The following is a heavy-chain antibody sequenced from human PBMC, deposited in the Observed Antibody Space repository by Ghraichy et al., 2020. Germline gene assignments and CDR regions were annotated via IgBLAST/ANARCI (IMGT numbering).Heavy chain of an antibody. CDR3: VRAGSTGAY. CDR1: GFTFSTYW. D-gene: IGHD1-26*01. CDR2: ISPDGSFT. V-gene: IGHV3-74*01. Sequence: GGSLRLSCAASGFTFSTYWMHWVRRAPGKGLEWVSRISPDGSFTCYADSVMGRSTISRDNAKNTLYLQMNSLRADDTAIYYCVRAGSTGAYWGQGTLVTVSS. J-gene: IGHJ4*02.